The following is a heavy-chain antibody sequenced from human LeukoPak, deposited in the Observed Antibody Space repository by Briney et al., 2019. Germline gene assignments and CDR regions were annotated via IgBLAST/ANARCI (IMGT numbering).Heavy chain of an antibody. V-gene: IGHV4-34*01. J-gene: IGHJ4*02. CDR1: GGSFSGYY. CDR2: INHSGST. Sequence: SETLSLTCAVYGGSFSGYYWSWIRQSPGKGLEWIGEINHSGSTNYNPSLKSRVTISVDTSKNQFSLKLSSVTAADTAVYYCARGLYGSGGYFDYWGQGTLVTASS. D-gene: IGHD3-10*01. CDR3: ARGLYGSGGYFDY.